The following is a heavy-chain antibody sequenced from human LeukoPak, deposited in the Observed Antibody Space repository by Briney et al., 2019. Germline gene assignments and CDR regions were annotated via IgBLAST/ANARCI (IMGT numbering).Heavy chain of an antibody. D-gene: IGHD6-13*01. Sequence: ASVKVSCKASGYTFTGYYMHWVRQAPGQGLEWMGWINPNSGGTNYAQKFQGRVTMTRDTSISTAYMELSRLRSDDTGVYYCARASSSWPYYFDYWGQGTLVTVSS. CDR2: INPNSGGT. CDR3: ARASSSWPYYFDY. V-gene: IGHV1-2*02. J-gene: IGHJ4*02. CDR1: GYTFTGYY.